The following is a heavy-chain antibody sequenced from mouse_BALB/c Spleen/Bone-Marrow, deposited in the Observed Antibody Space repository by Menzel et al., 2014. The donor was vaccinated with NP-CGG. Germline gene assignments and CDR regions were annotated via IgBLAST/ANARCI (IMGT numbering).Heavy chain of an antibody. Sequence: VQLQQSGAELVRPGSSVKISCKASGYAFSLYWVNWVKQRPGQGLEWIGQIYPGDDDTDYNGKFKGKATLTADRSSSTAYMQLGSLTSEDSAVYFCARGGISIDCWGHGTTLTVSS. CDR3: ARGGISIDC. J-gene: IGHJ2*01. V-gene: IGHV1-80*01. CDR1: GYAFSLYW. CDR2: IYPGDDDT.